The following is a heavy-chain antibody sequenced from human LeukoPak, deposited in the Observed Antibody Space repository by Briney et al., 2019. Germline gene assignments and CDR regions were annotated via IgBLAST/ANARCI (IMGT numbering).Heavy chain of an antibody. J-gene: IGHJ3*02. CDR1: DFSFSAYS. CDR3: ARATHTYYDILTGYARAFDI. CDR2: ISASDSSSYI. Sequence: GGSLRLSCTASDFSFSAYSMNWVRQAPGKGLEWVSTISASDSSSYIYYADSVKGRFTISRDNAKNSLYLQMNSLRAEDTAVYYCARATHTYYDILTGYARAFDIWGQGTMVTVSS. V-gene: IGHV3-21*01. D-gene: IGHD3-9*01.